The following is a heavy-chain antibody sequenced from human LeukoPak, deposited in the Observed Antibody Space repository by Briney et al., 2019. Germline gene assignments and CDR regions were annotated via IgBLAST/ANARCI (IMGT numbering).Heavy chain of an antibody. D-gene: IGHD3-10*01. V-gene: IGHV4-39*07. CDR2: IYYSGST. CDR1: GGSISGSSYY. J-gene: IGHJ4*02. Sequence: SETLSLTCTVSGGSISGSSYYWGWIRQPPGKGLEWIGSIYYSGSTFYNPSLKSRVTISVDTSKNQFSLKLSSVTAADTAVYYCARLPARGDRDYWGQGTLVTVSS. CDR3: ARLPARGDRDY.